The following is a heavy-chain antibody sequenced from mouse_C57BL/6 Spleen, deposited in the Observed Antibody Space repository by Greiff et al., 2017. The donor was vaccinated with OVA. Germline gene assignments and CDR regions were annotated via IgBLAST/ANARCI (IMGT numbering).Heavy chain of an antibody. CDR2: INYDGSST. V-gene: IGHV5-16*01. J-gene: IGHJ4*01. D-gene: IGHD2-1*01. Sequence: EVKLVESEGGLVQPGSSMKLSCTASGFTFSDYYMAWVRQVPEKGLEWVANINYDGSSTYYLDSLKSRFIISRDNAKNILYLQMSSLKSEDTATYYCARVGGNYVGDYWGQGTSVTVSS. CDR3: ARVGGNYVGDY. CDR1: GFTFSDYY.